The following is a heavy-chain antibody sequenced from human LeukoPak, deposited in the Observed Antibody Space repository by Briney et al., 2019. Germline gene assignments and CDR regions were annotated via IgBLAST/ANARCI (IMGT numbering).Heavy chain of an antibody. CDR1: GFPFSGYS. Sequence: GGSLRLSCAASGFPFSGYSMNWVRQAPGKGLEWVSSISSGSNYIYYADSVKGRFTISRDKAKNSLHLQMSSLRAEDTAVYYCARNRYCSGGTCSSSYYYYYMDVWGKGTTVTVSS. CDR2: ISSGSNYI. CDR3: ARNRYCSGGTCSSSYYYYYMDV. J-gene: IGHJ6*03. D-gene: IGHD2-15*01. V-gene: IGHV3-21*06.